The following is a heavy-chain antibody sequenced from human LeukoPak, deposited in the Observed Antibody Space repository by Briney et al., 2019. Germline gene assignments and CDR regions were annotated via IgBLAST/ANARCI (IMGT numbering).Heavy chain of an antibody. D-gene: IGHD3-22*01. CDR3: AKGAKYYYDSSGYSFDY. CDR2: ISGSGGST. J-gene: IGHJ4*02. Sequence: GGSLRLSCAASGFTFSSYAMSWVRQAPGKGLEWVSAISGSGGSTYYADSVKGRFTISRDNSKNTLYLQMNSLRAEDTAVYYCAKGAKYYYDSSGYSFDYWGQGTLVTVSS. CDR1: GFTFSSYA. V-gene: IGHV3-23*01.